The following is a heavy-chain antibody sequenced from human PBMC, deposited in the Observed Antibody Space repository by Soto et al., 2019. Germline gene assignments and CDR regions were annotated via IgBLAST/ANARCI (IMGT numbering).Heavy chain of an antibody. CDR3: ALHYGSGSNYYYYGMDV. Sequence: QVQLVQSGAEVKKPGSSVKVSCKASGGTFSSYAISWVRQAPGQGLEWMGGIIPIFGTADYAQKFQGRVTITADESTSTAYVELSSLRSEDTAVYYCALHYGSGSNYYYYGMDVWGQGNTLTVSS. J-gene: IGHJ6*02. CDR2: IIPIFGTA. CDR1: GGTFSSYA. V-gene: IGHV1-69*12. D-gene: IGHD3-10*01.